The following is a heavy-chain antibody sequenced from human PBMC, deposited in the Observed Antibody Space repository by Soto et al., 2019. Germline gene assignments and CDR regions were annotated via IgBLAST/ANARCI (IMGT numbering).Heavy chain of an antibody. Sequence: QITLKESGPTLVKPTQTLTLTCTFSGFSLSTSGVGVGWIRQPPGKALEWLALIYWDDDKRYSPSLKSRLTIPKDTSNNQVVLTITNMDPVDTATYYCAHSFLFDSSLDYWGQGTLVTVSS. CDR3: AHSFLFDSSLDY. D-gene: IGHD3-22*01. J-gene: IGHJ4*02. CDR2: IYWDDDK. V-gene: IGHV2-5*02. CDR1: GFSLSTSGVG.